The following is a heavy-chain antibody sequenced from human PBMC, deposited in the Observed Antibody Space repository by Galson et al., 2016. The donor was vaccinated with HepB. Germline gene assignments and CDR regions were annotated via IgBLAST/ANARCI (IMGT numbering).Heavy chain of an antibody. CDR3: VREGHHCSGGICYTSLGDY. CDR2: VSFDANKR. D-gene: IGHD2-15*01. V-gene: IGHV3-30-3*01. J-gene: IGHJ4*02. Sequence: VRQAPGKGLEWVAGVSFDANKRLYADSVKGRFTIFRDNSNNIMFLQMNSLRTEDTAIYYCVREGHHCSGGICYTSLGDYWGQGTLLTVSS.